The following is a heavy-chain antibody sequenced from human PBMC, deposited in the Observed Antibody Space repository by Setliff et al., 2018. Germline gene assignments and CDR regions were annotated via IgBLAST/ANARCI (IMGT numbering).Heavy chain of an antibody. Sequence: SVKVSCKASGYTSINYGISWVRQAPGQGLEWMGGIIPIFGTANYAQKFQGRVTISTDESTMTAYMELNSLRPEDTAMYYCAREEVIVMTVNNYYYYMDVWGKGTTVTVSS. CDR1: GYTSINYG. CDR3: AREEVIVMTVNNYYYYMDV. J-gene: IGHJ6*03. D-gene: IGHD2-21*02. CDR2: IIPIFGTA. V-gene: IGHV1-69*05.